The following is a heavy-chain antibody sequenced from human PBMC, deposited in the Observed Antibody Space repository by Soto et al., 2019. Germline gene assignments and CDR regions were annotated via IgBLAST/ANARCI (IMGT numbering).Heavy chain of an antibody. J-gene: IGHJ6*02. V-gene: IGHV3-21*01. Sequence: GPLRLSCAASGFTFSSYSMNWVRQAPGKGLEWVSSISSSSSYIYYADSVKGRFTISRDNAKNSLYLQMNSLRAEDTAVYYCARDGEPHTIFGVVINYYGMDVWGQGTTVTVSS. CDR3: ARDGEPHTIFGVVINYYGMDV. CDR1: GFTFSSYS. D-gene: IGHD3-3*01. CDR2: ISSSSSYI.